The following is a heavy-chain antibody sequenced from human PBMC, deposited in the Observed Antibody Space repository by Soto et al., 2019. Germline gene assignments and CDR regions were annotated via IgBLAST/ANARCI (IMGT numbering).Heavy chain of an antibody. Sequence: LSGTLSPTCAVSGGSLSSGSYYWGWIRQPPGKGLEWIGSIYYSGSTYYNPSLKSRVTISVDTSKNQFSLNLRSVTAADTAVFYCARRRSHHYFDYWGQVIMVT. CDR1: GGSLSSGSYY. CDR2: IYYSGST. CDR3: ARRRSHHYFDY. V-gene: IGHV4-39*01. J-gene: IGHJ4*02.